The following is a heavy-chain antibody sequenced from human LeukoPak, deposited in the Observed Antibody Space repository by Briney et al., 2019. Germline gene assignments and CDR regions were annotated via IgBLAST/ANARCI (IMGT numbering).Heavy chain of an antibody. D-gene: IGHD3-3*01. CDR3: AREYDFWSGYSPNYYYGMDV. V-gene: IGHV3-33*08. J-gene: IGHJ6*02. CDR1: GFTFSSYW. Sequence: GSLRLSCAASGFTFSSYWMGWVRQAPGKGLEWVAVIWYDGSNKYYADSVKGRFTISRDNSKNTLYLQMNSLRAEDTAVYYCAREYDFWSGYSPNYYYGMDVWGQGTTVTVSS. CDR2: IWYDGSNK.